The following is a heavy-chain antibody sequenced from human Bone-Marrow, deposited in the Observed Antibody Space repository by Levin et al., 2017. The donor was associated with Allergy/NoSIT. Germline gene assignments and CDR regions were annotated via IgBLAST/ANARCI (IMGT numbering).Heavy chain of an antibody. CDR1: GFSFRTYW. CDR3: ARAGDINFLERIFDN. Sequence: LSLTCAASGFSFRTYWMSWVRQAPGKGPEWVANIKHDGSEKYYVDSVKGRFTISRDNAKNSLDLQMNSLRADDTAVYYCARAGDINFLERIFDNWGQGTLVTVSS. D-gene: IGHD1-1*01. V-gene: IGHV3-7*01. J-gene: IGHJ4*02. CDR2: IKHDGSEK.